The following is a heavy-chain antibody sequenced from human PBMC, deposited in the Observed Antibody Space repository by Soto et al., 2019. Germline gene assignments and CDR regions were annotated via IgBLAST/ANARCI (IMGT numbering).Heavy chain of an antibody. V-gene: IGHV3-48*02. Sequence: PGGSLRLSCAASGFTFSSYSMNWVRQAPGKGLEWVSYISSSSSTIYYADSVKGRFTISRDNAKNSLYLQMNSLRDEDTAVYYCASQGCSSTSCYSRAYYYYGMDVWCQGTTVTVSS. CDR3: ASQGCSSTSCYSRAYYYYGMDV. J-gene: IGHJ6*02. CDR1: GFTFSSYS. D-gene: IGHD2-2*02. CDR2: ISSSSSTI.